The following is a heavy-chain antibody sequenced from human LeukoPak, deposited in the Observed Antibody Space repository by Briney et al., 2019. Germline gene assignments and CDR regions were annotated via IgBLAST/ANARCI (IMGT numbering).Heavy chain of an antibody. Sequence: GGSLRLSCAASGFTFSSYGMSWVRQAPGKGLEWVSAISGSGGSTYYADSVKGRFTISRDSSKNTLYLQMNSLRAGDAAVYYCARGGSYLSAFDIWGQGTMVTVSS. CDR3: ARGGSYLSAFDI. CDR2: ISGSGGST. J-gene: IGHJ3*02. V-gene: IGHV3-23*01. CDR1: GFTFSSYG. D-gene: IGHD1-26*01.